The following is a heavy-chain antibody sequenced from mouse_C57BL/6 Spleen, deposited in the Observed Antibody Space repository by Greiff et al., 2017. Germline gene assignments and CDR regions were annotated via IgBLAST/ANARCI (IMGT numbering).Heavy chain of an antibody. J-gene: IGHJ3*01. Sequence: QVQLQQSGAELVRPGTSVKVSCKASGYAFTNYLIEWVKQRPGQGLEWIGVINPGSGGTNYNEKFKGKATLTAYKSSSTAYMQLSSLTSEDSAVYFCARSGGYSAWFAYWGQGTLVTVSA. CDR3: ARSGGYSAWFAY. D-gene: IGHD2-14*01. CDR1: GYAFTNYL. CDR2: INPGSGGT. V-gene: IGHV1-54*01.